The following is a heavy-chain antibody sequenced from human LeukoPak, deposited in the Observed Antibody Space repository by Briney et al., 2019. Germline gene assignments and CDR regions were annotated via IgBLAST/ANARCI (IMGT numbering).Heavy chain of an antibody. D-gene: IGHD1-26*01. CDR3: ARAKVGVGASRGSFDY. CDR2: INHSGST. V-gene: IGHV4-34*01. Sequence: SETLSLTCAVYGGPFSGYYWSWIRQPPGKGLEWIGEINHSGSTNYNPSLKSRVTISVDTSKNQFSLKLSSVTAADTAVYYCARAKVGVGASRGSFDYWGQGTLVTVSS. CDR1: GGPFSGYY. J-gene: IGHJ4*02.